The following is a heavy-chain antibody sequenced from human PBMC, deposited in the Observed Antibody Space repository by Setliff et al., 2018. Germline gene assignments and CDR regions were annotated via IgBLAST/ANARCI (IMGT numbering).Heavy chain of an antibody. J-gene: IGHJ4*02. Sequence: SETLSLTCAASGGTFSYYYWTWIRQPPGKGLEWIGEINHRGSTNYSPSLKSRATISIDTSKDQFSLKLISMSAADTAVYFCARGRNIAARLLDSWGQGALVTVSS. CDR1: GGTFSYYY. V-gene: IGHV4-34*01. CDR3: ARGRNIAARLLDS. D-gene: IGHD6-6*01. CDR2: INHRGST.